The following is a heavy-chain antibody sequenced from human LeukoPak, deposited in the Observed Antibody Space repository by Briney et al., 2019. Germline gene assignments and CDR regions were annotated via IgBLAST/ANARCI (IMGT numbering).Heavy chain of an antibody. CDR3: ASYYASGVSAYDYFGMDV. D-gene: IGHD3-10*01. CDR2: MYHNRGT. J-gene: IGHJ6*04. Sequence: SETLSLTCAVSGYSISSGYYWGWIRQPPEKGLEWIGSMYHNRGTYYNPSLKSRVTISMDTSKNQFSLRLSSVTAADTAVYYCASYYASGVSAYDYFGMDVWGKGTTVTVS. CDR1: GYSISSGYY. V-gene: IGHV4-38-2*01.